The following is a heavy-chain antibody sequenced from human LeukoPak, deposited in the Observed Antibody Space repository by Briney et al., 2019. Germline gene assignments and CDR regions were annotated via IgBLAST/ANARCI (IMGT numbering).Heavy chain of an antibody. CDR2: INHSGST. Sequence: SETLSLTCAVYGGSFSGYYWSWIRQPPGKGLEWIGEINHSGSTNYNPSLKSRVTISVDTSRNQFSLKLSSVTAADTAVYYCARGGSYDFWSGYYYDYWGQGTLVTVSS. V-gene: IGHV4-34*09. J-gene: IGHJ4*02. CDR1: GGSFSGYY. D-gene: IGHD3-3*01. CDR3: ARGGSYDFWSGYYYDY.